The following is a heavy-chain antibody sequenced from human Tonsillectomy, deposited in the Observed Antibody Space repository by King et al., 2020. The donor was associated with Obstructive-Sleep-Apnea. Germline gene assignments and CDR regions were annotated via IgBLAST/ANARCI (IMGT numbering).Heavy chain of an antibody. V-gene: IGHV4-34*01. CDR1: GGSFSGYS. Sequence: VQLQQWGAGLLKPSETLSLTCAVYGGSFSGYSWSWIRQPPGKGLEWIGEINQSGSTKYNPSLKSRVTISVDTSKNQFSLKMSSVTAADTAVYYCGAVAAYSQYYGMDVWGQGPTVTVSS. D-gene: IGHD6-19*01. CDR3: GAVAAYSQYYGMDV. CDR2: INQSGST. J-gene: IGHJ6*02.